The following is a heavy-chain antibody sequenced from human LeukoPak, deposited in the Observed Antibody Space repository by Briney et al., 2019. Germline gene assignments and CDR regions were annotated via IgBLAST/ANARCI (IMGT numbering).Heavy chain of an antibody. J-gene: IGHJ4*02. Sequence: HPGGSLRLSCAASGFTFSSYAMHWVRQAPGKGLEYVSAISSNGSSTYYANSVKGRFTISRDNSKNTLYLQMGSLRAEDMAVYYCARAKRWLQSTPDYWGQGTLVTVSS. CDR3: ARAKRWLQSTPDY. V-gene: IGHV3-64*01. CDR1: GFTFSSYA. CDR2: ISSNGSST. D-gene: IGHD5-24*01.